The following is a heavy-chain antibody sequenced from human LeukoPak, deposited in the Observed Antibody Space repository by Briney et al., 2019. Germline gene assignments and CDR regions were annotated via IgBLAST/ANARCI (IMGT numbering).Heavy chain of an antibody. CDR3: ARDGGHGGGLDY. Sequence: AGGSLRLSCAASGFTFATYWMHWVRQAPGKGLEWVANIKQDGSEKYYVDSAKGRFTISRDNGKNSVYLQMNSLRAEDKAVYYCARDGGHGGGLDYWGQGTLVTVSS. CDR2: IKQDGSEK. V-gene: IGHV3-7*01. CDR1: GFTFATYW. J-gene: IGHJ4*02. D-gene: IGHD2-15*01.